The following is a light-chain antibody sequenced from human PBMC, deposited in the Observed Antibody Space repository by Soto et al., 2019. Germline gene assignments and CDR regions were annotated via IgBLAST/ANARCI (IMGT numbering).Light chain of an antibody. CDR2: QIS. CDR3: MQATEFPRT. CDR1: QSLVHSDGSTY. Sequence: DLVMTQTPLSAPVTLGQPASISCRSSQSLVHSDGSTYLNWVQQRPGQPPRLLIYQISNRFSGVPDRFSGSGAGTDFTLKISRVEAEDVGVYYCMQATEFPRTFGQGTKVEIK. J-gene: IGKJ1*01. V-gene: IGKV2-24*01.